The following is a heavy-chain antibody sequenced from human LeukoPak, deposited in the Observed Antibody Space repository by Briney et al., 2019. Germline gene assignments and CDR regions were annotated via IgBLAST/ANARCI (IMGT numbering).Heavy chain of an antibody. Sequence: ASVKVSCKASGYTFNGYYMHWVRQAPGQGLEWMGRINPNSGGTNSAQKFQGRVTMTRDTYISIAYMDLSSLRSDDTAVYYCARGTSGYGRDYWGQGTLVTVSS. J-gene: IGHJ4*02. CDR2: INPNSGGT. CDR3: ARGTSGYGRDY. D-gene: IGHD5-12*01. V-gene: IGHV1-2*06. CDR1: GYTFNGYY.